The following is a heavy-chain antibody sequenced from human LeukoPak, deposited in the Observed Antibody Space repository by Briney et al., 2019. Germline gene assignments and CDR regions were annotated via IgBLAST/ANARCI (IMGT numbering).Heavy chain of an antibody. D-gene: IGHD6-6*01. CDR1: GFTFSSYS. J-gene: IGHJ4*02. Sequence: GGSLRLSCAASGFTFSSYSMNWVRQAAGKGLEWVSSISSSSSYIFYADSVKGRFTISRDNAKNSLYLQMNSLRAEDTAVYYCARDGLAIAALAGDDYWGQGTLVTVSS. CDR2: ISSSSSYI. V-gene: IGHV3-21*04. CDR3: ARDGLAIAALAGDDY.